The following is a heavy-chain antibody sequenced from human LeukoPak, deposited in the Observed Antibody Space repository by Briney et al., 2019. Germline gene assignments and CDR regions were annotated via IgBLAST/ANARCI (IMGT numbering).Heavy chain of an antibody. J-gene: IGHJ4*02. CDR1: GYTFTSYG. CDR2: ISAYNGNT. Sequence: ASVKVSCKASGYTFTSYGISWVRQAPGQGLEWMGWISAYNGNTNYAQKLQGRVTMTTDTSTSTAYMELRSLRSDDTAVYYCARDSRSLWFGNTKSLGYWGQGTLVTVSS. V-gene: IGHV1-18*01. CDR3: ARDSRSLWFGNTKSLGY. D-gene: IGHD3-10*01.